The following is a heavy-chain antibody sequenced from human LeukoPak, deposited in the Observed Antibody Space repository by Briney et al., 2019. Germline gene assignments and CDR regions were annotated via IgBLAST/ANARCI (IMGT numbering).Heavy chain of an antibody. Sequence: PGGSLRLSCAASGFTISNNYMNWVRQAPGKGLEWVSVTYSGGTTYYADSVKARFIISRDSSKNTLNLQMNSLRAEDTAVYYCAKAGVTTGTTYYFDYWGQGTLVTVSS. D-gene: IGHD1-1*01. V-gene: IGHV3-66*01. J-gene: IGHJ4*02. CDR2: TYSGGTT. CDR1: GFTISNNY. CDR3: AKAGVTTGTTYYFDY.